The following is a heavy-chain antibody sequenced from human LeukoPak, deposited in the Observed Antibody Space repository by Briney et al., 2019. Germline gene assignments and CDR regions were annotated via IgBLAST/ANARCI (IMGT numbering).Heavy chain of an antibody. V-gene: IGHV4-39*07. CDR1: GGSISSSSYY. CDR3: AREYYYDSSGLFDY. J-gene: IGHJ4*02. D-gene: IGHD3-22*01. Sequence: PSETLSLTCTVSGGSISSSSYYWGWIRQPPGKGLEWIGSIYYSGSTYYNPSLKSRVTISVDTSKNQFSLKLSSVTAADTAVYYCAREYYYDSSGLFDYWGQGTLVTVSS. CDR2: IYYSGST.